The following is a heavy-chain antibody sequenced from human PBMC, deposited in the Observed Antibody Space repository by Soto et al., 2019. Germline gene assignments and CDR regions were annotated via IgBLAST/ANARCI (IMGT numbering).Heavy chain of an antibody. D-gene: IGHD6-13*01. CDR3: ARHASSSWYYFDY. J-gene: IGHJ4*02. CDR2: IYYSGST. V-gene: IGHV4-31*03. CDR1: GGSISSGGYY. Sequence: SETLSLTCTVSGGSISSGGYYWSWIRQHPGKGLEWIGYIYYSGSTYYNPSLKSRVSISVDTSKNQFSLKLSSVTAADTTVYYCARHASSSWYYFDYWGQGTLVTVSS.